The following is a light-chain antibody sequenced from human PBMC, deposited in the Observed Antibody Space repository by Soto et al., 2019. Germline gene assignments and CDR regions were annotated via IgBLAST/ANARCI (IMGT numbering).Light chain of an antibody. CDR2: GAF. J-gene: IGKJ1*01. Sequence: EIVLTQSPGTLSLSPWERATLSCRASQSVSSNYLAWYQQKPGQAPRLLIYGAFSRAAGIPDRFSGSGSGTDFTLTISRLEPVDFAVYYCQHYGSSPETFGQGTKVDIK. CDR1: QSVSSNY. CDR3: QHYGSSPET. V-gene: IGKV3-20*01.